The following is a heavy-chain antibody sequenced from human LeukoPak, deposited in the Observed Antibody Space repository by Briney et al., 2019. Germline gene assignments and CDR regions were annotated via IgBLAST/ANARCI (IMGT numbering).Heavy chain of an antibody. CDR2: ISGSGGST. J-gene: IGHJ5*02. CDR1: GFTFSSYA. V-gene: IGHV3-23*01. CDR3: AKCRALLCFGVNWFDP. Sequence: GGSLRLSCAASGFTFSSYAMSRVRQAPGKGLEWVSAISGSGGSTYYADSVKGRFTISRDNSKNTLYLQMNSLRAEDTAVYYCAKCRALLCFGVNWFDPWGQGTLVTVSS. D-gene: IGHD3-10*01.